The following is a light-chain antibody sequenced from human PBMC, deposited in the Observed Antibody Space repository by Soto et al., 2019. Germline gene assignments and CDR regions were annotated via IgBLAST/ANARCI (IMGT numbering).Light chain of an antibody. CDR3: AAWDDSLNGSHVV. V-gene: IGLV1-44*01. CDR2: SIN. J-gene: IGLJ2*01. Sequence: QSVLTQPPSASGTPGQRVTISCSGSSSNIGSNTVNWYQQLPGTAPKLLIYSINQRPSGVPDRFSGSKSGTSASLAISGLQSEDEADYYCAAWDDSLNGSHVVFGGGTKLTVL. CDR1: SSNIGSNT.